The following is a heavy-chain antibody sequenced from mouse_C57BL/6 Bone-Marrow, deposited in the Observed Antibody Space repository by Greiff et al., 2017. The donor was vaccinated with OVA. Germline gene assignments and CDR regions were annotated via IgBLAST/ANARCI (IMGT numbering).Heavy chain of an antibody. CDR1: GYSITSGYY. CDR3: ARGVYGSSLPWYFDV. CDR2: ISYDGSN. V-gene: IGHV3-6*01. Sequence: EVKLMESGPGLVKPSQSLSLTCSVTGYSITSGYYWNWIRQFPGNKLEWMGYISYDGSNNYNPSLKNRISITRDTSKNQFFLKLNSVTTEDTATYYCARGVYGSSLPWYFDVWGTGTTVTVSS. D-gene: IGHD1-1*01. J-gene: IGHJ1*03.